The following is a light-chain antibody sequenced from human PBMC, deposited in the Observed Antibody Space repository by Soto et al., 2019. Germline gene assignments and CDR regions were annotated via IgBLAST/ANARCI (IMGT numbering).Light chain of an antibody. CDR3: KQYGNSPRT. V-gene: IGKV3-20*01. Sequence: EIVLTQSPGTLSLSPGERATLSCRASQSVNSNFLAWYQQKPGQAPRLLISGASNRATGIPDRFSGSGSGTDFTLTISRLEPEDFAVYYCKQYGNSPRTFGQGTKVDIK. J-gene: IGKJ1*01. CDR2: GAS. CDR1: QSVNSNF.